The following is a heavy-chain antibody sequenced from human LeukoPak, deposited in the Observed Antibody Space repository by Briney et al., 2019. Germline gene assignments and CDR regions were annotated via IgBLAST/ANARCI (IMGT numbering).Heavy chain of an antibody. D-gene: IGHD5-12*01. CDR1: GFTFSSYG. J-gene: IGHJ4*02. CDR3: ARESKYSGYPFDY. CDR2: ISSSSSYI. V-gene: IGHV3-21*01. Sequence: PGGSLRLSCAASGFTFSSYGMNWVRQAPGKGLEWVSSISSSSSYIYYADSVKGRFTISRDNAKNTLYLQMNSLRAEDTAVYYCARESKYSGYPFDYWGQGTLVTVSS.